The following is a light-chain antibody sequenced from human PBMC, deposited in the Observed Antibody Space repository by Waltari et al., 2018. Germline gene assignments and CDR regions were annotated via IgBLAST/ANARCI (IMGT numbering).Light chain of an antibody. CDR3: QQYNSYSLLT. V-gene: IGKV1-5*03. CDR2: KAF. J-gene: IGKJ4*01. CDR1: HSISNW. Sequence: DIQMTQSPSTLSASVGDRIIITCRASHSISNWLAWYQQKPGKAPKLLIYKAFTLETGVPSRFSGSGSGTVFTLTISSLQPDDFATYYCQQYNSYSLLTFGGGTKVEIE.